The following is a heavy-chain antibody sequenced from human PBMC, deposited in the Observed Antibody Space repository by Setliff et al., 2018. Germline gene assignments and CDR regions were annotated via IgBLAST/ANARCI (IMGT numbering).Heavy chain of an antibody. D-gene: IGHD6-19*01. V-gene: IGHV3-15*01. Sequence: GGSLRLSCTAAGFTFSNAWMSWVRQAPGKGLEWVGRIKRITDSGTTDYAAPVKGRFSIARDDSKNTVYLQMNSLKTEDTPVYYCTTGYISGYYIGHWGLGTLVTSPQ. CDR2: IKRITDSGTT. J-gene: IGHJ4*02. CDR1: GFTFSNAW. CDR3: TTGYISGYYIGH.